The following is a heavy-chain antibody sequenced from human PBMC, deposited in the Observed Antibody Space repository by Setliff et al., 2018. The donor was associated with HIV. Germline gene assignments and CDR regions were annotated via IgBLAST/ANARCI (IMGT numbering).Heavy chain of an antibody. CDR1: GGTYSSYA. V-gene: IGHV1-69*13. CDR3: ARGGVYYYDSSGWSMDY. D-gene: IGHD3-22*01. CDR2: IIPVFGTT. J-gene: IGHJ4*02. Sequence: ASVKVSCKASGGTYSSYAISWVRQAPGQGLDWMGGIIPVFGTTNYAQKFQGRVTITADESTSTAYMELSSLRSEDTAVYYCARGGVYYYDSSGWSMDYWGQGTLVTVSS.